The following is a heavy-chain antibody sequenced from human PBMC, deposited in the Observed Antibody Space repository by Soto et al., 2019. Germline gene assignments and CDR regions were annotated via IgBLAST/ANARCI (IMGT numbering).Heavy chain of an antibody. D-gene: IGHD3-22*01. J-gene: IGHJ3*02. V-gene: IGHV4-38-2*01. CDR2: IYHSGST. Sequence: SETLSLTCAVSGYSISSGYYWGWIRQPPGKGLEWIGSIYHSGSTYYNPSLKSRVTISVDTSKNQFSLKLSSVTAADTAVYYCASAPEYSYDSSGSDAFDIWGQGTMVTVSS. CDR1: GYSISSGYY. CDR3: ASAPEYSYDSSGSDAFDI.